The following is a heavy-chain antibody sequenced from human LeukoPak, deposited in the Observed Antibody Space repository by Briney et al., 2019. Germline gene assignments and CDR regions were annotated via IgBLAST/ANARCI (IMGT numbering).Heavy chain of an antibody. V-gene: IGHV3-23*01. D-gene: IGHD1-26*01. CDR3: AKESPRSSGSYYYFDY. CDR2: ISGSGGST. Sequence: GGSLRLSYAASGFTFSSYAMSWVRQAPGKGLEWVSAISGSGGSTYYADSVKGRFTISRDNSKNTLYLQMNSLRAEDTAVYYCAKESPRSSGSYYYFDYCGQGTLVTVSS. CDR1: GFTFSSYA. J-gene: IGHJ4*02.